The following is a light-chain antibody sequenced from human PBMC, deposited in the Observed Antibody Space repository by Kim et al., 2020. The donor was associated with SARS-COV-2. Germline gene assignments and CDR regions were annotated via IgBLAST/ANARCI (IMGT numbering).Light chain of an antibody. J-gene: IGLJ3*02. CDR3: QSYDSTSWV. CDR1: SGSIVSNF. Sequence: PRKTVTISCTRSSGSIVSNFVQWYQQRPGSSPTTVIYENNQRPSGVPDRFSGSIDRSSNSASLTISGLKTEDEADYYCQSYDSTSWVFGGGTKLTVL. CDR2: ENN. V-gene: IGLV6-57*01.